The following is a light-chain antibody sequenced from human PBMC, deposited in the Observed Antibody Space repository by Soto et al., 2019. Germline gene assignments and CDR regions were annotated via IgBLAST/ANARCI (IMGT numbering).Light chain of an antibody. J-gene: IGLJ2*01. V-gene: IGLV2-14*01. CDR2: EVS. Sequence: QSAPTQPASASRSPGQSITISCTGTSSDVGGYNYVSWYQQHPGKAPKLMIYEVSNRPSGVSNRFSGSKSGNTASLTISGLQAEDETDYYCSSYTSSSTLVFGGGTKLTVL. CDR1: SSDVGGYNY. CDR3: SSYTSSSTLV.